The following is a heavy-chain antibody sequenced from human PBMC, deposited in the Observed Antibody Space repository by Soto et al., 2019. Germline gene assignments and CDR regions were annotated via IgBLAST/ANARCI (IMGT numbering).Heavy chain of an antibody. CDR2: IGRGDDK. CDR1: GFTFSDYV. CDR3: AKKVNSGPGSQYFDY. D-gene: IGHD3-10*01. Sequence: PGGSLRLSCEASGFTFSDYVMNWVRQGPGKGLEWVSTIGRGDDKYYADSVKGRFTISRDTSKNTLFLQMNSLRAEDTAIYYCAKKVNSGPGSQYFDYWGQGTLVTVSS. V-gene: IGHV3-23*01. J-gene: IGHJ4*02.